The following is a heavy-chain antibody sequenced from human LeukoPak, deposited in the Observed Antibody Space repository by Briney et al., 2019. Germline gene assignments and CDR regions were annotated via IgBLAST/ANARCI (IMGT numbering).Heavy chain of an antibody. J-gene: IGHJ4*02. CDR1: GFTFSSHD. Sequence: GGSLRLSCAASGFTFSSHDMHWVRQAPGKGLEWVAIISYDGGKKDYADSVKGRFTISRDNSKNTLYLQMNSLGAEDTAVYYCAKVSRRWFGESHFDYWGQGTLVTVSS. CDR2: ISYDGGKK. D-gene: IGHD3-10*01. CDR3: AKVSRRWFGESHFDY. V-gene: IGHV3-30*18.